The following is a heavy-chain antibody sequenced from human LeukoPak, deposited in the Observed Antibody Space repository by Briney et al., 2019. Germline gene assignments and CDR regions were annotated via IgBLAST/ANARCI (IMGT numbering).Heavy chain of an antibody. J-gene: IGHJ5*02. D-gene: IGHD7-27*01. CDR3: ARDVRVRTPLKLGMKWFDP. V-gene: IGHV3-11*01. CDR2: ITDNGNSR. CDR1: GFTFSDYY. Sequence: PGGSLSLSCAASGFTFSDYYMSWIRQTPGKGLEWLAFITDNGNSRKYADSVTGRFTISRDNAKNSVFLQMNSLRAEDSGVCYCARDVRVRTPLKLGMKWFDPWGQGTRVTVSS.